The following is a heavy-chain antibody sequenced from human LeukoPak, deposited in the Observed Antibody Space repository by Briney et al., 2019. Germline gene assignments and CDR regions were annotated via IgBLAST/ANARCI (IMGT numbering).Heavy chain of an antibody. CDR3: ARDRRYSSSWQKNWFDP. V-gene: IGHV1-18*01. CDR2: ISAYNGNT. Sequence: EASVKVSFKASGYTFTNYGISWVRQAPGQGLEWMGWISAYNGNTNYAQKLQGRVTMTTDTSTSTAYMELRSLRSDDTAVYYCARDRRYSSSWQKNWFDPWGQGTLVTVSS. J-gene: IGHJ5*02. CDR1: GYTFTNYG. D-gene: IGHD6-13*01.